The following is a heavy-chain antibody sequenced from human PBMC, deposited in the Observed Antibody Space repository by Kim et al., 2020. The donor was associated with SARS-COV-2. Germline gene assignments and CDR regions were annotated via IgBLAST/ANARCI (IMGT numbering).Heavy chain of an antibody. CDR3: ARNPGYCSSTSCAENP. CDR2: INHSGST. CDR1: GGSFSGYY. V-gene: IGHV4-34*01. J-gene: IGHJ5*02. Sequence: SETLSLTCAVYGGSFSGYYWSWIRQPPGKGLEWIGEINHSGSTNYNPSLKSRVTISVDTSKNQFSLKLSSVTAADTAVYYCARNPGYCSSTSCAENPWGQGTLVTVSS. D-gene: IGHD2-2*01.